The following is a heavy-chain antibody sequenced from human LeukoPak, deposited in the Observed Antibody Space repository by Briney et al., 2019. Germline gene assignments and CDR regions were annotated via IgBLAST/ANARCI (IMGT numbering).Heavy chain of an antibody. CDR3: ASLLGPLSYNFGFARDY. D-gene: IGHD5-18*01. Sequence: SETLSLTCAVSGGSISSTSWYSWVRQPPGKGLEWIGEIYHSGRTNYKASLKSRVTISLDKSKNQFSLKLTSVTAADTAVYYCASLLGPLSYNFGFARDYWGQGTLVTVSS. CDR2: IYHSGRT. CDR1: GGSISSTSW. V-gene: IGHV4-4*02. J-gene: IGHJ4*01.